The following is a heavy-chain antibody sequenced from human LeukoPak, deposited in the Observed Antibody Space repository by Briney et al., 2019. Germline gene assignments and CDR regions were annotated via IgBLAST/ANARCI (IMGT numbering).Heavy chain of an antibody. V-gene: IGHV3-23*01. Sequence: GGSLRLSCAASGFTFSSYAMSWVRQAPGKGLEWVSAISGSGGSTYYADSVKGRFTISRDNSKNTLYLQMNSLRAEDTAVYYCAKVTRDIVVVPAAIHWSQYYYYGMDVWGQGTTVTVSS. CDR1: GFTFSSYA. J-gene: IGHJ6*02. CDR2: ISGSGGST. D-gene: IGHD2-2*02. CDR3: AKVTRDIVVVPAAIHWSQYYYYGMDV.